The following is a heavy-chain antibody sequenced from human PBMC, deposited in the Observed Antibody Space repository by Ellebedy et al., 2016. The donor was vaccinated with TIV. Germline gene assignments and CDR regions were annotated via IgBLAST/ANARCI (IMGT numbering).Heavy chain of an antibody. J-gene: IGHJ4*02. V-gene: IGHV3-23*01. CDR2: IYGSGGGI. Sequence: GESLKISCAASGFTFSRNAMMWFRQAPGEGPMWLSGIYGSGGGINYADSVRGRFTISRDNSKNTLYLQMNSLRAEDTAVYYCAKDLLDYWGQGNMVTVSS. CDR3: AKDLLDY. CDR1: GFTFSRNA.